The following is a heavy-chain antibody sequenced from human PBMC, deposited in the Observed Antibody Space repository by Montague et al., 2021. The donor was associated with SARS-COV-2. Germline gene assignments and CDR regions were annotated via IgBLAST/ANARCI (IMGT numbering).Heavy chain of an antibody. CDR3: VRGRECSGGICYGLADDAFDI. D-gene: IGHD2-15*01. Sequence: SETLSLTCAVYGGSFNGYYWNWIRQPPGKGLEWIGEISDSGSTTYNPSLESRLTTSVDRSKNQFSLRLTSVTAADTAVYYCVRGRECSGGICYGLADDAFDIWGQGTMVTVSS. CDR1: GGSFNGYY. CDR2: ISDSGST. V-gene: IGHV4-34*01. J-gene: IGHJ3*02.